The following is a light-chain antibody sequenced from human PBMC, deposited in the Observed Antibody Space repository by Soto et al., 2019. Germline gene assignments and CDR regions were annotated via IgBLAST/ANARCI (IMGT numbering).Light chain of an antibody. V-gene: IGLV2-23*01. CDR3: CSYAGSSTYV. CDR2: EGS. Sequence: QSALTQPASVSGSPGQSITISCTGTSSDVGSYNLVSWYQQHPGKAPKLMIYEGSKRPSGVSNRFSGSKSGNTASLTISGLQAEYEADYYCCSYAGSSTYVFGTVTKVTVL. CDR1: SSDVGSYNL. J-gene: IGLJ1*01.